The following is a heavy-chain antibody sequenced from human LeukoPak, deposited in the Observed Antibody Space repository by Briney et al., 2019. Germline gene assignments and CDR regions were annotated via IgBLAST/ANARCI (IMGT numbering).Heavy chain of an antibody. V-gene: IGHV3-30*18. D-gene: IGHD2-15*01. J-gene: IGHJ4*02. Sequence: GGSLRLSCAASGFTFSSYGMHWVRQAPGKGLEWVAVISYDGSNKYYADSVKGRFTISRDNSKNTLYLQMNSLRAEDTAVYYCAKDHDRYCSGGSCYSVSVTFLDYWGQGTLVTVSS. CDR2: ISYDGSNK. CDR3: AKDHDRYCSGGSCYSVSVTFLDY. CDR1: GFTFSSYG.